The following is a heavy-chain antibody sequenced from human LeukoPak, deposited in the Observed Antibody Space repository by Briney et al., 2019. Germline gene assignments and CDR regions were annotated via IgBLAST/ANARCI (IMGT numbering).Heavy chain of an antibody. D-gene: IGHD2-15*01. CDR2: IKQDGSEK. V-gene: IGHV3-7*01. CDR1: GFTFSSYW. J-gene: IGHJ3*02. CDR3: ARRTVVAASPVAFDI. Sequence: PGGSLRLSCAASGFTFSSYWMSWVRQAPGKGLEWVANIKQDGSEKYYVDSVKGRFTISRDNAKNSLYLQMNSLRAEDTAVYYCARRTVVAASPVAFDIWGRGTMVTVSS.